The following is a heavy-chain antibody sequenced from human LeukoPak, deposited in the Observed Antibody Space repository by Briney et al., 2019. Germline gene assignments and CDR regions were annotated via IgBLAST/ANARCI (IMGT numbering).Heavy chain of an antibody. J-gene: IGHJ6*04. Sequence: PGGSVRLSCAASGFTFSIYEMNCVRQAPGKGLEWVSYISSSGSTIYYADSVEGRFTISRDNVKNSLYLQMNSLRAEDTAVYYCAELGITMIGGVWGKGTTVTISS. V-gene: IGHV3-48*03. D-gene: IGHD3-10*02. CDR2: ISSSGSTI. CDR3: AELGITMIGGV. CDR1: GFTFSIYE.